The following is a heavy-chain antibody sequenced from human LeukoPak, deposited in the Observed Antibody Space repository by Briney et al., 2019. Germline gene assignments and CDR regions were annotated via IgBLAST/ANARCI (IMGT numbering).Heavy chain of an antibody. CDR2: IYYSGST. D-gene: IGHD5-18*01. V-gene: IGHV4-59*01. CDR1: GGSISSYY. Sequence: SETLSLTCTVSGGSISSYYWSWIRQPPGKGLEWIGYIYYSGSTNYNPSLKSRVTISVDTSKNQFSLKLSSVTAADTAVYYCASGVARYSYAKIWGQGTLVTVSS. CDR3: ASGVARYSYAKI. J-gene: IGHJ4*02.